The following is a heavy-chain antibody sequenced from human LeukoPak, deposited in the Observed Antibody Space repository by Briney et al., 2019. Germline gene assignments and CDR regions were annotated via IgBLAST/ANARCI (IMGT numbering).Heavy chain of an antibody. CDR3: AKQGVSGYTSGWDWYFDL. J-gene: IGHJ2*01. D-gene: IGHD6-25*01. CDR1: GFTFSNYA. Sequence: PGGSLRLSCAASGFTFSNYAMSWVRQAPGKGPEWVSAISGSGGTTYYADSVRGRFSISRDNSDNTLFLQMNSLRAEDTAVYYCAKQGVSGYTSGWDWYFDLWGRGTLVTVSS. CDR2: ISGSGGTT. V-gene: IGHV3-23*01.